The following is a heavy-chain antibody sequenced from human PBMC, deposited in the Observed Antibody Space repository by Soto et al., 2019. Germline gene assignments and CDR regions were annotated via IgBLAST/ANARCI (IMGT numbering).Heavy chain of an antibody. CDR1: EDTFTHYD. J-gene: IGHJ5*02. CDR3: VSRVASGGRRWFDP. D-gene: IGHD2-8*02. Sequence: QVELVQSGAEVKKPGASVKVSCQASEDTFTHYDINWVRQATGQGLEWMGWMNPNNGNIDYSHKFQGRVTMTSDTSTRTGYMELSSLSSDDTAVYYGVSRVASGGRRWFDPWCHGTLVSFSS. V-gene: IGHV1-8*01. CDR2: MNPNNGNI.